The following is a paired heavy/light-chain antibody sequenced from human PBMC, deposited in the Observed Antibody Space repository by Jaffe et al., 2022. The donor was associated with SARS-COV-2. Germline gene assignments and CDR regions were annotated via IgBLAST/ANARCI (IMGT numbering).Light chain of an antibody. Sequence: EIVLTQSPGTLSLSPGERATLSCRASQSVSSSYLAWYQQKPGQAPRLLIYGASSRATGIPDRFRGSGSGTDFTLTISRLEPEDFAVYHCQQYGSSPWTFGQGTKVEIK. J-gene: IGKJ1*01. CDR2: GAS. V-gene: IGKV3-20*01. CDR3: QQYGSSPWT. CDR1: QSVSSSY.
Heavy chain of an antibody. CDR2: VYYSGST. V-gene: IGHV4-31*03. Sequence: QAQLQESGPGLVKPSQTLSLTCTVSGGSISSGGYYWSWIRQHPGEGLEWIGYVYYSGSTYYNPSLKSRLTISVDTSKNQFSLRLTSVTAADTAVYYCARSGWGVYSMYYFEFWGRGTLVTVSS. CDR1: GGSISSGGYY. D-gene: IGHD5-18*01. CDR3: ARSGWGVYSMYYFEF. J-gene: IGHJ4*02.